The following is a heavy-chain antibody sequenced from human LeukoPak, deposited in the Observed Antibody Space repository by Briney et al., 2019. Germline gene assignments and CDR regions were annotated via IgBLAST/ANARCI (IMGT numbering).Heavy chain of an antibody. V-gene: IGHV3-48*01. D-gene: IGHD6-13*01. CDR2: ITSTSITI. CDR3: ARVAAVGTHNWFDP. Sequence: PGGSLRLSCAASGFAFGTYSMTWVRQAPGKGLEWISYITSTSITIYYPDSVKGRFTISRDNAKNLLFLQMNSLRAEDTAVYYCARVAAVGTHNWFDPWGQGTLVTVSS. CDR1: GFAFGTYS. J-gene: IGHJ5*02.